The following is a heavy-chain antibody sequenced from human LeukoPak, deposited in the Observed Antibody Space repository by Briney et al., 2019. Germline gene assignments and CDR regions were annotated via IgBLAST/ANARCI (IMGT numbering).Heavy chain of an antibody. CDR1: GFTFSSYA. D-gene: IGHD3-10*01. V-gene: IGHV3-23*01. J-gene: IGHJ5*02. CDR2: ISGSGGST. CDR3: AKDRYHGSGHWFDP. Sequence: QPGGSLRLSCAASGFTFSSYAMSWVRQAPGKGLEWVSGISGSGGSTYYADSVKGRFTISRDNSKNTLFLQMNSLRAEDTAVYYCAKDRYHGSGHWFDPWGQGTLVTVSS.